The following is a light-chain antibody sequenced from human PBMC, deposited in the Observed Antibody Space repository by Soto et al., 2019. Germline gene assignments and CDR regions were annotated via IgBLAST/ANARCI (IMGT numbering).Light chain of an antibody. CDR2: GAS. J-gene: IGKJ1*01. CDR1: QSVSRN. V-gene: IGKV3-15*01. Sequence: EIPMTQCPVNLSVSPADRASLSCRASQSVSRNLAWYQYTPGQAPRLLIYGASSRATGIPARFSGSGSGTEFTLTISSLQSEDFAGYYCQQYNNWPPWTFGQGTKVDI. CDR3: QQYNNWPPWT.